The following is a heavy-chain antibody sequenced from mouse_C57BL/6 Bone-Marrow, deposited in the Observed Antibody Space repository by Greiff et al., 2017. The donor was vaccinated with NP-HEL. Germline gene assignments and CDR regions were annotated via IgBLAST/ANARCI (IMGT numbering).Heavy chain of an antibody. V-gene: IGHV1-19*01. Sequence: EVQLQQSGPVLVKPGASVKMSCKASGYTFTDYYMNWVKQSHEKSLEWIGVINPYNGGTSYNQKFKGKATLTVDKSSSTDYMELNSLTSEDSAVYYGARGPRGGTMNYWGQGTTLTVSS. J-gene: IGHJ2*01. CDR3: ARGPRGGTMNY. CDR1: GYTFTDYY. CDR2: INPYNGGT. D-gene: IGHD4-1*01.